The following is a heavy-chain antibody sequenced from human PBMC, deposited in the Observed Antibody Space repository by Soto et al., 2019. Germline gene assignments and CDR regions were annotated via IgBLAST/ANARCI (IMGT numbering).Heavy chain of an antibody. D-gene: IGHD1-1*01. CDR3: ARDYNFDAFDI. J-gene: IGHJ3*02. V-gene: IGHV3-7*01. CDR1: GFTFSNFY. CDR2: IKQDGGDK. Sequence: GGSLRLSCAASGFTFSNFYSSWVRQAPGKGLEWVANIKQDGGDKYYVDSVKGRFTISRDNAKNSLFLQMSSLRVEDTAVYYCARDYNFDAFDIWGQGTMVTVSS.